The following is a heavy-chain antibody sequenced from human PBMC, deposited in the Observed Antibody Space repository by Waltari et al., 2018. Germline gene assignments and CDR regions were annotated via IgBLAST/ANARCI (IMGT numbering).Heavy chain of an antibody. CDR3: ARWYYDFWSGYSPMGY. D-gene: IGHD3-3*01. J-gene: IGHJ4*02. V-gene: IGHV1-2*06. CDR2: INPNSGGT. CDR1: GYTFTGYY. Sequence: QVQLVQSGAEVKKPGASVKVSCTASGYTFTGYYMHWVRQAPGQGLEWMGRINPNSGGTNYAQKFQGRVTMTRDTSISTAYMELSRLRSDDTAVYYCARWYYDFWSGYSPMGYRGQGTLVTVSS.